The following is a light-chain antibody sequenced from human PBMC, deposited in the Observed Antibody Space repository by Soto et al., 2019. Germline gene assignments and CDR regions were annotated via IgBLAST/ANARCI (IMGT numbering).Light chain of an antibody. J-gene: IGKJ2*01. V-gene: IGKV1-5*01. Sequence: DIQMTQSPSTLSASVGDRVTITCRASQSISSWLAWYQQKPGKAPKLLIYDASSLESGVPSRFSGSGSGTEFTLTISSLQPDDFATDYCQQYNSYLMYTFGQRTKLEIK. CDR1: QSISSW. CDR2: DAS. CDR3: QQYNSYLMYT.